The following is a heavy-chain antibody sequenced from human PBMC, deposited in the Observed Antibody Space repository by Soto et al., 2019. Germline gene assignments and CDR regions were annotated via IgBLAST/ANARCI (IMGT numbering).Heavy chain of an antibody. CDR3: ARERITMVRGVVNNAFDI. J-gene: IGHJ3*02. Sequence: SETLSLTCTVSGGSISSYYWSWIRQPPGKGLEWIGYIYYSGSTNYNPSLKSRVTISVDTPKNQFSLKLSSVTAADTAVFYCARERITMVRGVVNNAFDIWGQGTMVTVSS. V-gene: IGHV4-59*08. CDR2: IYYSGST. D-gene: IGHD3-10*01. CDR1: GGSISSYY.